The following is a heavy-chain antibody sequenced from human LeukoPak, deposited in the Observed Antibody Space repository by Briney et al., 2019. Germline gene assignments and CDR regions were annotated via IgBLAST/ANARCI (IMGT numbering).Heavy chain of an antibody. J-gene: IGHJ3*02. CDR1: GGSFSGYY. D-gene: IGHD3-22*01. Sequence: PSETLSLTCAVYGGSFSGYYWSWIRQPPGKGLEWIGEINHSGSTNYNPSLKSRVSISVDTSKNQFSLKLSSVTAADTAVYYCARPLRITTIVVDDRGRYAFDIWGQGTMVTVSS. V-gene: IGHV4-34*01. CDR3: ARPLRITTIVVDDRGRYAFDI. CDR2: INHSGST.